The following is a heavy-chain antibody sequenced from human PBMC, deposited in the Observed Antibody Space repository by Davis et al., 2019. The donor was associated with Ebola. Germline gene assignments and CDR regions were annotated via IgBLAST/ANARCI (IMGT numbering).Heavy chain of an antibody. CDR3: ARGYCSGGSCPGYFDY. CDR1: GYSFTSYW. J-gene: IGHJ4*02. CDR2: IYPGDSDT. D-gene: IGHD2-15*01. V-gene: IGHV5-51*01. Sequence: GESLKISCKGSGYSFTSYWIGWVRQLPGKGLEWMGIIYPGDSDTRYSPSFQGQVTISADKSISTAYLQWSSLKASDTAMYYGARGYCSGGSCPGYFDYWGQGTLVTVSS.